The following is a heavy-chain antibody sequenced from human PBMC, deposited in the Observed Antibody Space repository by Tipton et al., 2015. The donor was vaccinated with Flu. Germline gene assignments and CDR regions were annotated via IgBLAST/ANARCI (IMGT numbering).Heavy chain of an antibody. CDR1: TGSVSGYY. V-gene: IGHV4-59*08. J-gene: IGHJ4*02. CDR2: IHYAGST. Sequence: TLSLTCDVSTGSVSGYYWSWIRQSPKRGLEWIGYIHYAGSTNYNPSLKSRVSMSVDTSKNQSSLKLSSLTAADTAVYYCARHFYDSSGYSCLDYWGQGLLVLVSS. D-gene: IGHD3-22*01. CDR3: ARHFYDSSGYSCLDY.